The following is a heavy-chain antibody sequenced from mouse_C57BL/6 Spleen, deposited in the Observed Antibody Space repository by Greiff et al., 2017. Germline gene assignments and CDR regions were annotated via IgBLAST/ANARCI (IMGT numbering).Heavy chain of an antibody. CDR2: ILPGSGST. CDR3: ARWPAQAGPSFAY. D-gene: IGHD3-2*02. Sequence: QVQLQESGAELMKPGASVKLSCKATGYTFTGYWIEWVKQRPGHGLEWIGEILPGSGSTNYNEKFKGKATFTADTSSTTAYMQLSSLTTEDSALYYCARWPAQAGPSFAYWGQGTLVTVSA. J-gene: IGHJ3*01. V-gene: IGHV1-9*01. CDR1: GYTFTGYW.